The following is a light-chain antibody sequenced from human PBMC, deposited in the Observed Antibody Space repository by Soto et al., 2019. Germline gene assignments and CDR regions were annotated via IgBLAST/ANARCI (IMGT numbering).Light chain of an antibody. Sequence: ALAQPASVSGSPGQSITLSCTGTSSDVGSYNLVSWYQQHPGKAPKLMIYEGNKRPSGVSNRFSGSKSGNTASLTISGLQAEDEADYYCCSFAGSNTFVFGTGTKVTVL. J-gene: IGLJ1*01. V-gene: IGLV2-23*03. CDR1: SSDVGSYNL. CDR2: EGN. CDR3: CSFAGSNTFV.